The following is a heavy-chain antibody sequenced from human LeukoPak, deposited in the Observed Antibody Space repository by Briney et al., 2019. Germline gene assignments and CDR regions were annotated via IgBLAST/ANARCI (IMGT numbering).Heavy chain of an antibody. V-gene: IGHV4-4*07. J-gene: IGHJ6*02. CDR3: ARDIVVVPAAIGGSYYYGMDV. Sequence: PSETLSLTCTVSGGSISSYYWSWIRQPAGKGLERIGRIYTSGSTNYNPSLKSRVTMLVDTSKNQFSLKLSSVTAADTAVYYCARDIVVVPAAIGGSYYYGMDVWGQGTTVTVSS. D-gene: IGHD2-2*02. CDR2: IYTSGST. CDR1: GGSISSYY.